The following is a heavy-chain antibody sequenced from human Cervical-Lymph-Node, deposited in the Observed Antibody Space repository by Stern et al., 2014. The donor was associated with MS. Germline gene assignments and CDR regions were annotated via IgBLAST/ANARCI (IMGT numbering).Heavy chain of an antibody. CDR2: ISWNSGSI. D-gene: IGHD3-22*01. V-gene: IGHV3-9*01. J-gene: IGHJ2*01. Sequence: QLVESGGGLVQPGRSLRLSCAASGFTFDDYAMHWVRQAPGKGLVWVSGISWNSGSIGYADSVKGRFTISRDNAKNSLYLQMNSLRAEDTALYYCAKSPVGYYDSSGYYYWYFDLWGRGTLVTVSS. CDR3: AKSPVGYYDSSGYYYWYFDL. CDR1: GFTFDDYA.